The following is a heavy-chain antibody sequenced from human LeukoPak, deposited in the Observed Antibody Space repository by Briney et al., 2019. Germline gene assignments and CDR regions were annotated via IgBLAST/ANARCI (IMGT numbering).Heavy chain of an antibody. CDR3: AKGSDGAGSYRPFDY. Sequence: AGSLTLSCAASGFTFSSSTMSWLRQAPGKGLEWVSAINSGGGTTSAESVKGRFTISRDNSKNTLYLQMNSLRAEDTAVYYCAKGSDGAGSYRPFDYWGQGTLVTVSS. J-gene: IGHJ4*02. CDR1: GFTFSSST. D-gene: IGHD3-10*01. CDR2: INSGGGTT. V-gene: IGHV3-23*01.